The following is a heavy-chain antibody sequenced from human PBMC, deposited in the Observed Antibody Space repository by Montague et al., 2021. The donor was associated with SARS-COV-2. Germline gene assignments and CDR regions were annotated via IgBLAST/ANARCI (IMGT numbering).Heavy chain of an antibody. V-gene: IGHV4-31*03. CDR1: GGSISSGGYY. Sequence: TLSLTCTVSGGSISSGGYYWSWIRQHPGKGLEWIGYIYYSGXTXYXXXXKXRVTISVDTSKNQFSLKLSSVTAADTAVYYCARKEVKYSSIWSTGGDWFDPWGQGTLVTVSS. CDR3: ARKEVKYSSIWSTGGDWFDP. D-gene: IGHD6-13*01. CDR2: IYYSGXT. J-gene: IGHJ5*02.